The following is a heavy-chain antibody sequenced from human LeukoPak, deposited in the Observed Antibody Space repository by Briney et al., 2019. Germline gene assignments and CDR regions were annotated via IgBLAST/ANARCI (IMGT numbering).Heavy chain of an antibody. CDR3: TRVGYIDEGIDY. Sequence: GGSLRLSCAASEFTFSSYSMNWVRQAPGKGLEWVANMKQDGSKKSYVDSVKGRFTISRDNAKNSLYLQMNSLRAEDTAIYYCTRVGYIDEGIDYWGQGTPVTVSS. D-gene: IGHD5-24*01. CDR1: EFTFSSYS. J-gene: IGHJ4*02. V-gene: IGHV3-7*04. CDR2: MKQDGSKK.